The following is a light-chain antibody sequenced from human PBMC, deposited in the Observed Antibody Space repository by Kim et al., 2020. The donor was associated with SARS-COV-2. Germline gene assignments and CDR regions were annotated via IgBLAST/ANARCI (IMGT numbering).Light chain of an antibody. CDR2: DTN. CDR1: TGSVTSNHY. J-gene: IGLJ3*02. Sequence: PGGTVTRACGSTTGSVTSNHYAFWFQRRPGQAPRTLIYDTNKGQSWTPSRFSGSLRGGEAALTLSGAQPEDEADYYCLLYYSGARVFGGGTQLTVL. V-gene: IGLV7-46*01. CDR3: LLYYSGARV.